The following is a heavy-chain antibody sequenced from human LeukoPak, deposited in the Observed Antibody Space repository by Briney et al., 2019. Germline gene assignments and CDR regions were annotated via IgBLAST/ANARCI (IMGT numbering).Heavy chain of an antibody. CDR1: GFTFSSYR. J-gene: IGHJ4*02. V-gene: IGHV3-21*01. CDR2: ISSSSSYI. CDR3: ARDPGIAAAGTGPL. Sequence: GGSLRLSCAASGFTFSSYRMNWVRQAPGKGLEWVSSISSSSSYIYYADSVKGRFTISRDNAKNSLYLQMNSLRAEDTAVYYCARDPGIAAAGTGPLWGQGTLVTVSS. D-gene: IGHD6-13*01.